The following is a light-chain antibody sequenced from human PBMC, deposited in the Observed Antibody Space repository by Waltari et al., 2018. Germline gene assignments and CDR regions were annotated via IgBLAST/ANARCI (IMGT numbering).Light chain of an antibody. V-gene: IGLV2-23*01. CDR2: EGS. Sequence: QSALTQPASVSGSPGQSITISCTGTSSDVGSDNLVSWYQQHPGKAPKLRIYEGSKRPSGVSNRFSGSKSGNTASLTISGLQAEDEADYYCCSYAGSSTWVFGGGTKLTVL. J-gene: IGLJ3*02. CDR1: SSDVGSDNL. CDR3: CSYAGSSTWV.